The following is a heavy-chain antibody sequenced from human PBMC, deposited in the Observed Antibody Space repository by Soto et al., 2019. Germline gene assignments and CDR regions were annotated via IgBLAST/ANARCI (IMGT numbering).Heavy chain of an antibody. CDR2: MYHSGST. CDR3: ARDWQYCSGTGCYSGAFDL. V-gene: IGHV4-30-2*01. D-gene: IGHD2-15*01. J-gene: IGHJ3*01. Sequence: SDTLSLTCTVSGGSVSSGSYYWSWIRQPPGKGLEWIGYMYHSGSTYYNPSLKSRVTISIDRSKNQFSLNLSSVTAADTAVYYCARDWQYCSGTGCYSGAFDLWGQGTMVTGSS. CDR1: GGSVSSGSYY.